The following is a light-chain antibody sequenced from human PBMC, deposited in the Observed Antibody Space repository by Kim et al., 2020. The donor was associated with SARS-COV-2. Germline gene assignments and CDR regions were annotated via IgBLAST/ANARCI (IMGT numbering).Light chain of an antibody. Sequence: GQRVPISCSGGTTNSGCNYVYWLRQLPATAPKLHIYTNNQRPSGVPDRFSGSKSGTSASLAIGGLRSEDEADYHCESCDDRLSGPVFGGGTQLTVL. J-gene: IGLJ3*02. CDR2: TNN. CDR1: TTNSGCNY. CDR3: ESCDDRLSGPV. V-gene: IGLV1-47*01.